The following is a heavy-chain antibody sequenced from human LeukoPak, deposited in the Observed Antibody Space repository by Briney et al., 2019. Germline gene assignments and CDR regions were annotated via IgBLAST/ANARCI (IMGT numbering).Heavy chain of an antibody. D-gene: IGHD4-17*01. J-gene: IGHJ3*02. CDR2: IIPIFGTA. CDR3: ASWQMTTVTTLAFDI. Sequence: EASVKVSCTASGYTFTSYDINWVRQATGQGLEWMGGIIPIFGTANYAQKFQGRVTITADKSTSTAYMELSSLRSEDTAVCYCASWQMTTVTTLAFDIWGQGTMVTVSS. CDR1: GYTFTSYD. V-gene: IGHV1-69*06.